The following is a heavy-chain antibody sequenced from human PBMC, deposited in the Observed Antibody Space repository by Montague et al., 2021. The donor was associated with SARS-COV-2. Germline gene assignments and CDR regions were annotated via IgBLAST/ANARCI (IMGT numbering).Heavy chain of an antibody. CDR3: ARSGQPAGNYAHLGYYGLDV. D-gene: IGHD1-26*01. J-gene: IGHJ6*02. CDR1: GFSLSTSGMC. CDR2: IGWDDDK. V-gene: IGHV2-70*11. Sequence: PALVKPTQTLTLTCTFSGFSLSTSGMCLSWIRQPPGKALEWLARIGWDDDKYYSTSLKTRLTISKDTSKNQVVLTMTNTDPVDTATYYCARSGQPAGNYAHLGYYGLDVWGRGTTVIVCS.